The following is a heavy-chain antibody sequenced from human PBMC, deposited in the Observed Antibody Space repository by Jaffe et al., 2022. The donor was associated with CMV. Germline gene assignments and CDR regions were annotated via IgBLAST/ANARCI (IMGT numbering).Heavy chain of an antibody. D-gene: IGHD6-13*01. CDR3: ARDSSYSSSWNHYYYYYGMDV. CDR2: IYYSGST. J-gene: IGHJ6*02. V-gene: IGHV4-59*01. Sequence: QVQLQESGPGLVKPSETLSLTCTVSGGSISSYYWSWIRQPPGKGLEWIGYIYYSGSTNYNPSLKSRVTISVDTSKNQFSLKLSSVTAADTAVYYCARDSSYSSSWNHYYYYYGMDVWGQGTTVTVSS. CDR1: GGSISSYY.